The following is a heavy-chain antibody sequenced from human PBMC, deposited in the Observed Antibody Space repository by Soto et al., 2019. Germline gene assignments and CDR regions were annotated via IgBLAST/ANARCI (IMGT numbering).Heavy chain of an antibody. CDR2: ISNDENIK. D-gene: IGHD6-6*01. V-gene: IGHV3-33*01. J-gene: IGHJ4*02. CDR3: ARGLRSVLDY. Sequence: QVQLVESGGGVVQPGGSLRLSCVASGFTFSNFGMHWVRQAPGKGLEWVAVISNDENIKRYADSVRGRFAISRDNSKNTLYLQMTSLRAEDTAIYYCARGLRSVLDYWGQGTLVTLSS. CDR1: GFTFSNFG.